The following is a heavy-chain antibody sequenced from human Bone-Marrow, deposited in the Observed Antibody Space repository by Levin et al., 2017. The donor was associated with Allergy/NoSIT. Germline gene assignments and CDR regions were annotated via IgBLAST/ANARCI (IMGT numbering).Heavy chain of an antibody. CDR1: GYTFTSYG. V-gene: IGHV1-18*01. CDR3: ARDYYDSSLYYYYGMDV. Sequence: GASVKVSCKASGYTFTSYGISWVRQAPGQGLEWMGWISAYNGNTNYAQKLQGRVTMTTDTSTSTAYMELRSLRSDDTAVYYCARDYYDSSLYYYYGMDVWGQGTTVTVSS. J-gene: IGHJ6*02. CDR2: ISAYNGNT. D-gene: IGHD3-22*01.